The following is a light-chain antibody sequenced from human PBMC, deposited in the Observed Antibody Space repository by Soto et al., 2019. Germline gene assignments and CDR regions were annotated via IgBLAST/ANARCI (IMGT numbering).Light chain of an antibody. CDR3: AVWDDSLDGYV. J-gene: IGLJ1*01. V-gene: IGLV1-44*01. Sequence: QSVLTQPPSASGTPEQRVVISCSGGTSNVGTNFVNWYQQLPGAAPKVLISCDDERPSGVPKRFSGSKSGTSASLVISRLQSEDEADYYCAVWDDSLDGYVFGSGTKLTVL. CDR1: TSNVGTNF. CDR2: CDD.